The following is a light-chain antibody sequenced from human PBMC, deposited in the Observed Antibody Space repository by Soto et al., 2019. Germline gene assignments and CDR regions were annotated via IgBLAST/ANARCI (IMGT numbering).Light chain of an antibody. CDR2: VAS. Sequence: EIVLTQSPATLSLSPGERATLSCRASQSVRSHLVWYQQRPGRAPRLLIYVASSRATDIPARFSGSGSGTDFTLTISSLEPEDFAVYYCQHRDAWPITFGGGTKVEIK. J-gene: IGKJ4*01. CDR1: QSVRSH. V-gene: IGKV3-11*01. CDR3: QHRDAWPIT.